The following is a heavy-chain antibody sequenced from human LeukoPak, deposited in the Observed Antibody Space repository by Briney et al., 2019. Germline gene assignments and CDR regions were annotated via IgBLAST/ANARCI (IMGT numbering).Heavy chain of an antibody. Sequence: PGGSLRLSCAASGFTFSSYWMSWVRQAPGKGLEWVSVIYSGGSTYYADSVKGRFTISRDNSKNTLYLQMNSLRAEDTAVYYCAREITMVRGVIISRYFDYWGQGTLVTVSS. CDR2: IYSGGST. J-gene: IGHJ4*02. CDR1: GFTFSSYW. V-gene: IGHV3-66*01. CDR3: AREITMVRGVIISRYFDY. D-gene: IGHD3-10*01.